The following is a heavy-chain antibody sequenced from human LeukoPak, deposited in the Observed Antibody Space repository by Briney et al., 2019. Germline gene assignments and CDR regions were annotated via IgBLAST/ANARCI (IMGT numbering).Heavy chain of an antibody. V-gene: IGHV3-23*01. CDR1: GFTFSSYA. D-gene: IGHD6-19*01. CDR2: ISGSGGST. Sequence: PGGALRLSCAASGFTFSSYAMSWVRQAPGKGLEWVSAISGSGGSTYYADSVKGRFTISRDNSKNTLYLQMNSLRAEDTAVYYCAKDASQWLVPASYYYYGMDVWGQGTTVTVSS. J-gene: IGHJ6*02. CDR3: AKDASQWLVPASYYYYGMDV.